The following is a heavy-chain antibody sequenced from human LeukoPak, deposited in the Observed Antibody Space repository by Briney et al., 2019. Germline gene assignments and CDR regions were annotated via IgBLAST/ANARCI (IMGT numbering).Heavy chain of an antibody. CDR3: ARAGGASDSSGWYVFDY. J-gene: IGHJ4*02. CDR1: GYTFTGYY. CDR2: INPNSGGT. D-gene: IGHD6-19*01. Sequence: ASVTVSCKASGYTFTGYYIHWVRQAPGQGLEWMGLINPNSGGTNYAQMFQGWVTMTRDTSISTAYMELSRLRSDDTAVYYCARAGGASDSSGWYVFDYWGQGTLVTVYS. V-gene: IGHV1-2*04.